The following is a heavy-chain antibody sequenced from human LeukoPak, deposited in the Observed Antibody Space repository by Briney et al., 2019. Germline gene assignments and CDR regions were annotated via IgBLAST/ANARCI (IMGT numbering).Heavy chain of an antibody. CDR1: GGSFSGYY. CDR3: ASAITGGSRYYYYYYMDV. D-gene: IGHD3-16*01. Sequence: SETLSLTCAVYGGSFSGYYWSWIRQPPGKGLEWIGEINHSESTNYNPSLKSRVTISVDTSKNQFSLKLSSVTAADTAVYYCASAITGGSRYYYYYYMDVWGKGTTVTVSS. J-gene: IGHJ6*03. CDR2: INHSEST. V-gene: IGHV4-34*01.